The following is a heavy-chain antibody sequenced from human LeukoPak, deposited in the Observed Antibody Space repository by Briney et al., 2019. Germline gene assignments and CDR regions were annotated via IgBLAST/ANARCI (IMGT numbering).Heavy chain of an antibody. V-gene: IGHV4-38-2*02. CDR3: ARAGRLYYRLEPYFDY. D-gene: IGHD3-10*01. J-gene: IGHJ4*02. Sequence: SETLSLTCTVSGYSISSGYYWGWIRQPPGKGLEWIGSIYHSGRTFYNPSLKSRVTISVDTSKNHFSLKLTSVTAADTAVYYCARAGRLYYRLEPYFDYWGQGTVVTVSS. CDR1: GYSISSGYY. CDR2: IYHSGRT.